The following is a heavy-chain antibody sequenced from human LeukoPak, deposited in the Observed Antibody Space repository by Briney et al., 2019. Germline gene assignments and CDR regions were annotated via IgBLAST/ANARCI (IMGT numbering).Heavy chain of an antibody. D-gene: IGHD4-17*01. V-gene: IGHV4-59*01. CDR1: GGSISSYY. Sequence: SETLSLTCTVSGGSISSYYWSWIRQPPGKGLEWIGYIYYSGSTNYNPSLKSRVTISVDTSKNQFSLKLSSVTAADTAVYYCARWYGDYDPLPFDYWGQGTLVTVSS. J-gene: IGHJ4*02. CDR2: IYYSGST. CDR3: ARWYGDYDPLPFDY.